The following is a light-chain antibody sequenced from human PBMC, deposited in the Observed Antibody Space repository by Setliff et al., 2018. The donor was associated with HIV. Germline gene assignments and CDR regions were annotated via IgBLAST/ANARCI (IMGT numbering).Light chain of an antibody. J-gene: IGLJ1*01. CDR1: SNDVGRYDL. V-gene: IGLV2-23*01. Sequence: QSALTQPASVSGPPGQSITISCTGTSNDVGRYDLVSWYQQHPARAPKLIIYQATRRPSGVSNRFSGSKSGNVASLTISGLQAEDEADYYCCSNTGSNTFVFGTGT. CDR2: QAT. CDR3: CSNTGSNTFV.